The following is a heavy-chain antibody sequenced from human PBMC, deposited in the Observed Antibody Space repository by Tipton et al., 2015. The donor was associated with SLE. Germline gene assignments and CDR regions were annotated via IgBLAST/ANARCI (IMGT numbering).Heavy chain of an antibody. CDR2: INHSGST. CDR1: GGSFSGYY. V-gene: IGHV4-34*01. D-gene: IGHD5-18*01. Sequence: TLSLTCAVYGGSFSGYYWSWIRQPPGKGLEWIGEINHSGSTNYNPSLKSRVTISVDTSKNQSSLKVSSVTAADTAVYYCARAPGQLWPWDYWGQGTLVTVSS. CDR3: ARAPGQLWPWDY. J-gene: IGHJ4*02.